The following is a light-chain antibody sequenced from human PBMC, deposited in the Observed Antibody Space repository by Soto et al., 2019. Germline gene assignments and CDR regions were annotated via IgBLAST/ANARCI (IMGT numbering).Light chain of an antibody. J-gene: IGLJ2*01. CDR2: GNS. Sequence: QSVLTQPPSVSVAPGQRVTISCTGSSSNIGAGYDVHWYQQLPGTAPKLLIYGNSNRPSGVPDRFSGSKSGTSASLAITGLQAEDEADYYRQSYDSSLSGVVFGGGTKLTVL. CDR3: QSYDSSLSGVV. V-gene: IGLV1-40*01. CDR1: SSNIGAGYD.